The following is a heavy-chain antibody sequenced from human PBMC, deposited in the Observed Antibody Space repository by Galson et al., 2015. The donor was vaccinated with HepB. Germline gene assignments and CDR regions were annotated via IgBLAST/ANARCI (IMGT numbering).Heavy chain of an antibody. Sequence: SVKVSCKASGYTFTDYYIHWVRQAPGQGLEWVGWVNPNTGDTRYTQNFQGRVTVTRDTSIRTAYMELSRLTSDDTAVYYCARWQHDLKNAFDIWGQGTMVTVSS. D-gene: IGHD2-21*02. V-gene: IGHV1-2*02. CDR2: VNPNTGDT. CDR3: ARWQHDLKNAFDI. CDR1: GYTFTDYY. J-gene: IGHJ3*02.